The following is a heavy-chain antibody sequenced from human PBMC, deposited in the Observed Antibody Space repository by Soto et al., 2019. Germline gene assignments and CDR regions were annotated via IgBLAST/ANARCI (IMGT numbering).Heavy chain of an antibody. Sequence: SETLYLNCTVSGDSIRSSSYYWGWSRQPPGKGLGWIWSFYYSGYTYYNPSLKSRVTISVDTSKNQFSLKLSSVTAADTAVYYCARHVRHYDILTGYHLSGFDYWGQGTLVTVS. CDR2: FYYSGYT. V-gene: IGHV4-39*01. CDR3: ARHVRHYDILTGYHLSGFDY. J-gene: IGHJ4*02. CDR1: GDSIRSSSYY. D-gene: IGHD3-9*01.